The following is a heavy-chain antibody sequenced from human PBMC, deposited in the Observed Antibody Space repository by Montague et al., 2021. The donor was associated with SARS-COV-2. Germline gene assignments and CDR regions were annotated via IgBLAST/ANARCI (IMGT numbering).Heavy chain of an antibody. Sequence: PALVKPTQTLTLTCTFSGFSLSTSGMCVSWIRQPPGKALEWLALIDWDDDKYYSTSLKTRLTISKDTSKSQVVLTMTNMDPGDTATYYCARIRDYDILAGSYSGFDYWGQGTLVTVSS. CDR1: GFSLSTSGMC. V-gene: IGHV2-70*01. J-gene: IGHJ4*02. CDR3: ARIRDYDILAGSYSGFDY. CDR2: IDWDDDK. D-gene: IGHD3-9*01.